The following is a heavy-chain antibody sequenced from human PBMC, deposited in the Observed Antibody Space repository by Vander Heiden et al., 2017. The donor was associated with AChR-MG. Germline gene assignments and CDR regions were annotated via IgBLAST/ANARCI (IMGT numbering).Heavy chain of an antibody. CDR3: ARAEGETGYYYGMDV. J-gene: IGHJ6*02. CDR2: ISSSGSTI. D-gene: IGHD7-27*01. Sequence: EVQLVESGGGLVQPGGSLRLSWSASGFTFISYEMNWVRQAPGKGLEWVSYISSSGSTIYYADSVKGRFTISRDNAKNSLYLQMNSLRAEDTAVYYCARAEGETGYYYGMDVWGQGTTVTVSS. CDR1: GFTFISYE. V-gene: IGHV3-48*03.